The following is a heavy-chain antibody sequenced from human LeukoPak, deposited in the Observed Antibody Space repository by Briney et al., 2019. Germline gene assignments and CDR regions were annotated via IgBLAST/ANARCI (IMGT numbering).Heavy chain of an antibody. Sequence: GGSLRLSCAVSGITLSNYGMSWVRKAPGKGLEWVAGMSGSGGVTNYADSEKGRFTVSRDNSKSTLYLQMKSLRAEDTAVYFCAKRGVVIRVILVGFYKEAYYFDSWGQGALVTVSS. CDR3: AKRGVVIRVILVGFYKEAYYFDS. D-gene: IGHD3-22*01. J-gene: IGHJ4*02. V-gene: IGHV3-23*01. CDR1: GITLSNYG. CDR2: MSGSGGVT.